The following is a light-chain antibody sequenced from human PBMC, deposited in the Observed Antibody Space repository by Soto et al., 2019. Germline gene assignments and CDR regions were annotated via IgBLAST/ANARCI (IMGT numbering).Light chain of an antibody. CDR3: QHYGTSAL. Sequence: EIVLTQSPGTLSLSPGERATLSCRASQSVSSSYLAWYQQKPGQAPRLLIYGASSRATVIPDRFSVSASGTAFTLTSSRLEPEDFAVYYCQHYGTSALFGPGTKVDIK. CDR1: QSVSSSY. J-gene: IGKJ3*01. V-gene: IGKV3-20*01. CDR2: GAS.